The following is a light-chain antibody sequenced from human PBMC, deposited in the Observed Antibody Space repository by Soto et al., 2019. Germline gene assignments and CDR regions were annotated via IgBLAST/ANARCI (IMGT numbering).Light chain of an antibody. V-gene: IGKV3D-15*01. CDR3: KQSYSSPIT. J-gene: IGKJ5*01. CDR1: QSINSD. Sequence: EIVMTQSSATLSVSPGERVILSCRASQSINSDLAWYQQKPGQTPRFLIYGASGRATGIPDRFGGSGSGTDFTLTIRSLQPEDFATYYCKQSYSSPITFGQGTRLEIK. CDR2: GAS.